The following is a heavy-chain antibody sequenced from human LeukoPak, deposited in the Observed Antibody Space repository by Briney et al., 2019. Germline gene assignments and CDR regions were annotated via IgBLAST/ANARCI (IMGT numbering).Heavy chain of an antibody. CDR3: AREDYGSGSFDY. CDR2: IYYSGST. D-gene: IGHD3-10*01. V-gene: IGHV4-39*07. J-gene: IGHJ4*02. Sequence: SETLSLTCTVSGGSISSGSYYWGWIRQPPGKGLEWIGRIYYSGSTYYNPSLQSRVTISVDTSKNQFSLKLSSVTAADTAVYYCAREDYGSGSFDYWGQGTLVTVSS. CDR1: GGSISSGSYY.